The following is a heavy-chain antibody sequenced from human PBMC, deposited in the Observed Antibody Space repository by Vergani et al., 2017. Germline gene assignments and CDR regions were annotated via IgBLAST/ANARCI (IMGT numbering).Heavy chain of an antibody. CDR2: NSGSGGST. CDR3: ASCVIQLWFVPDY. V-gene: IGHV3-23*01. CDR1: GFTFSSYA. Sequence: EVQLLESGGGFVQPGGSLRLSCAASGFTFSSYAMSWVRQAPGKGLEWVSANSGSGGSTYYADYVTGRFTISRDNSKNTLYLQMHSLRAEDSALSYCASCVIQLWFVPDYWGQGTLVTVSS. D-gene: IGHD5-18*01. J-gene: IGHJ4*02.